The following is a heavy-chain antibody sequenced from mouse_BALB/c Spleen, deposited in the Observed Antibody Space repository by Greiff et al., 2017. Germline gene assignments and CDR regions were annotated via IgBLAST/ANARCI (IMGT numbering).Heavy chain of an antibody. D-gene: IGHD1-1*01. CDR3: ARGELLHYFDY. J-gene: IGHJ2*01. Sequence: VQLHQSGPELVRPGVSVKISCKGSGYTFTDYAMHWVKQSHAKSLEWIGVISTYYGNTNYNQKFKGKATMTVDKSSSTAYMELARLTSEDSAIYYCARGELLHYFDYWGQGTTLTVSS. CDR2: ISTYYGNT. CDR1: GYTFTDYA. V-gene: IGHV1-67*01.